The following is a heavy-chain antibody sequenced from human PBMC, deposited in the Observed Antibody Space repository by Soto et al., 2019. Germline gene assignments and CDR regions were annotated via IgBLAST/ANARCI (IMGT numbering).Heavy chain of an antibody. CDR1: GGSISNYY. J-gene: IGHJ5*02. CDR2: MYYNDNI. V-gene: IGHV4-59*01. Sequence: SETLSLTXNVSGGSISNYYWTWVRQSPEKGLEWIGYMYYNDNINYNPSLKSRVTISIDTSKNQFSLTLKSVTAADTAVYYCASGGNWFDPWGQGVLVTVSS. D-gene: IGHD3-16*01. CDR3: ASGGNWFDP.